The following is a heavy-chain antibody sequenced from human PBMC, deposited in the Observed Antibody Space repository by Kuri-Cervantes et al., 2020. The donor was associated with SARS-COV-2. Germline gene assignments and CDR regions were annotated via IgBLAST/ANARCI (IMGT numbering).Heavy chain of an antibody. D-gene: IGHD6-19*01. CDR1: GYTFTSYY. CDR2: INPSGGST. V-gene: IGHV1-46*01. J-gene: IGHJ3*02. CDR3: ARDRGSQWLAFYDAFDI. Sequence: ASVKVSCKASGYTFTSYYMHWVRQAPGQGLEWMGIINPSGGSTSYAQKFQGRVTITRDTSASTAYMELSSLRSEDTALYYCARDRGSQWLAFYDAFDIWGQGTMVTVSS.